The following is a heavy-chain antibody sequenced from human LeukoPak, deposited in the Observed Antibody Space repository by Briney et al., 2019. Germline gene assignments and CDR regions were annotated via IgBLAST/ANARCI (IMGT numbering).Heavy chain of an antibody. CDR3: ARDCTDYGDCDYYYGMDV. Sequence: PSETLSLTCTVSGDSVSNGNYYWSWLRQPPGKALEWIGYIYYTGKTYYNPSLEGRVTILVDTSRNHFSVKLSSVTAADTAVYYCARDCTDYGDCDYYYGMDVWGQGTTVTVSS. CDR1: GDSVSNGNYY. CDR2: IYYTGKT. D-gene: IGHD4-17*01. J-gene: IGHJ6*02. V-gene: IGHV4-61*03.